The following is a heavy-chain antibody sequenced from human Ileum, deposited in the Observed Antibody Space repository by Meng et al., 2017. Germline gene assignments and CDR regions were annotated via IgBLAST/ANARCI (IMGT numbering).Heavy chain of an antibody. J-gene: IGHJ4*02. Sequence: QVKLVQSGAEVKKPRASGKVPCKTSGYTFTGNNIHWVRQAPGQGLEWMGRIYPHNGATNYAQTFQGRVTMTGDTSIATAYMELNRLTSDDTAVYYCARGVAENWGQGTLVTVSS. CDR2: IYPHNGAT. D-gene: IGHD6-19*01. V-gene: IGHV1-2*06. CDR3: ARGVAEN. CDR1: GYTFTGNN.